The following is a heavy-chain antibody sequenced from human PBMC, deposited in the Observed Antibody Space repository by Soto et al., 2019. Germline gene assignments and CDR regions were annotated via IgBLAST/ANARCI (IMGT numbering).Heavy chain of an antibody. CDR2: IKSKTDGWTT. D-gene: IGHD2-2*01. CDR3: TTGVEPAAMPGSVYYYYGMDV. J-gene: IGHJ6*02. CDR1: GFTFSNAW. Sequence: GGSLRLSCAASGFTFSNAWMNWVRQAPGKGLEWVGRIKSKTDGWTTDYAAPVKGRFTISRDDSKNTLYLQMNSLKTEDTAVYYCTTGVEPAAMPGSVYYYYGMDVWGQGTTVTVSS. V-gene: IGHV3-15*07.